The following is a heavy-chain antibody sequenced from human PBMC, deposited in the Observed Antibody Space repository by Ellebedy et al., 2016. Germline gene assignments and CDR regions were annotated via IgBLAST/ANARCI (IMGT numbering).Heavy chain of an antibody. CDR2: IKRNTDGGAA. V-gene: IGHV3-15*01. Sequence: GGSLRLSCAASGFTFSNAWMNWVRQAPGKGLEWVGRIKRNTDGGAADYAAPVKGRFTISIDDSKNTLYLQMNSLKTEDTAVYFCTTVYRYNYDSVWGQGTLVTVSS. J-gene: IGHJ4*02. CDR1: GFTFSNAW. D-gene: IGHD5-18*01. CDR3: TTVYRYNYDSV.